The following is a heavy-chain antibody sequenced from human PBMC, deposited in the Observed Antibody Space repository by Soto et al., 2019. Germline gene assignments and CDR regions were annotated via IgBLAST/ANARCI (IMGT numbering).Heavy chain of an antibody. J-gene: IGHJ4*02. D-gene: IGHD6-13*01. CDR2: MNPNSGNT. V-gene: IGHV1-8*01. CDR3: ATERSAAADY. Sequence: QVQLVQSGAEVKKPGASVKVSCKASGYTFTSYDINWVRQATGQGLEWMGWMNPNSGNTGYAQKFQGRVTTTRNTSISTAYIELSSLRSENTGIYYSATERSAAADYWGQGTLVTVSS. CDR1: GYTFTSYD.